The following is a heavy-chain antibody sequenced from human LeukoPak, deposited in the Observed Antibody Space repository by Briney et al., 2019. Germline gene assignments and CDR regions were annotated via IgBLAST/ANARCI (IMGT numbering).Heavy chain of an antibody. D-gene: IGHD6-19*01. J-gene: IGHJ6*02. V-gene: IGHV2-70*11. CDR1: VFWLSTTAVW. CDR2: IDWEDDK. Sequence: SGPPLVQPTQPLTLTCTFAVFWLSTTAVWVSRIRQPPGNALERLDRIDWEDDKDYSTSLKTRLTISNYTSKSQVVLTMPNMDLVDTATYYPVGISCVALAGIPYSYYGMDVWGQGTTVTVSS. CDR3: VGISCVALAGIPYSYYGMDV.